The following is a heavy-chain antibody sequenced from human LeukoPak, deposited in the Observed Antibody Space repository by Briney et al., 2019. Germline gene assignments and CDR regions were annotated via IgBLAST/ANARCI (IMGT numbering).Heavy chain of an antibody. CDR3: ARSPVLIIYDARSHFDP. J-gene: IGHJ5*02. CDR2: IYHSGST. V-gene: IGHV4-59*12. D-gene: IGHD2-8*01. CDR1: GGSISSYY. Sequence: PSETLSLTCTVSGGSISSYYWSWIRQPPGKGLEWIGYIYHSGSTNYKPSLKSRVTISVDTSKNQFSLKLSSVTAADTAVYYCARSPVLIIYDARSHFDPWGQGTLVTVSS.